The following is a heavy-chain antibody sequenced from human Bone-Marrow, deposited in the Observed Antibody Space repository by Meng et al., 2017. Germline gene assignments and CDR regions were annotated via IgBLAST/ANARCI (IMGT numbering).Heavy chain of an antibody. Sequence: SVKVSCKASGGTFSSYAISWVRQAPGQGLEWMGGIIPIFGTANYAQKFQGRVTITADKSTSTAYMELSSLRAEDTAVYYCAREGTRGYSYYDAFDIWGQGTMVTVSS. V-gene: IGHV1-69*06. CDR3: AREGTRGYSYYDAFDI. J-gene: IGHJ3*02. D-gene: IGHD5-18*01. CDR1: GGTFSSYA. CDR2: IIPIFGTA.